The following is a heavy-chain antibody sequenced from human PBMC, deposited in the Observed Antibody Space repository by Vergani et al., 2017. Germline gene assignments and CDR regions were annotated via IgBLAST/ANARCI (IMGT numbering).Heavy chain of an antibody. V-gene: IGHV3-66*01. Sequence: EVQLVESGGGLVQPGGSLRLSCAASGFTVSSNYMSWVRQAPGKGREWVSVIYSGGSTYYANSVKGRFTISRDNSKNTLYLQMNSRRAEDTAVYYCARDGSSSYYFDYWGQGTLVTVSS. D-gene: IGHD6-6*01. CDR1: GFTVSSNY. J-gene: IGHJ4*02. CDR3: ARDGSSSYYFDY. CDR2: IYSGGST.